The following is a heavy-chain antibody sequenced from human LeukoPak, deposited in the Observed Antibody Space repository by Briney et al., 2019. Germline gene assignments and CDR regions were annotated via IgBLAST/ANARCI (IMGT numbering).Heavy chain of an antibody. CDR2: IYDSGST. D-gene: IGHD3-3*01. J-gene: IGHJ3*02. CDR3: ARDQSEKGDAFDI. V-gene: IGHV4-59*01. CDR1: GGSISGYY. Sequence: PSETLSLTCTVSGGSISGYYWSWIRQPPGKGLEWIGYIYDSGSTNYNPSLKSRVTISVDTSRNQFSLKLSSVTAADTAVYYCARDQSEKGDAFDIWGQGTLVTVSS.